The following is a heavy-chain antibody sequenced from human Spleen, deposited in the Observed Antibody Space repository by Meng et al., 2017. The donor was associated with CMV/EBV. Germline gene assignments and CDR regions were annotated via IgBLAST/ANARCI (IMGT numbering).Heavy chain of an antibody. CDR3: AKDFCHGSTDCTNYYYYGVDV. CDR1: GFIFDDYG. CDR2: IYSGDNST. D-gene: IGHD2-2*01. V-gene: IGHV3-23*03. J-gene: IGHJ6*02. Sequence: GESLKISCAASGFIFDDYGMSWVRQAPGKGLEWVSIIYSGDNSTYYADSVKGRFTISRDNSKNTLYLQMNSLRAEDTAVYYCAKDFCHGSTDCTNYYYYGVDVWGQGTTVTVSS.